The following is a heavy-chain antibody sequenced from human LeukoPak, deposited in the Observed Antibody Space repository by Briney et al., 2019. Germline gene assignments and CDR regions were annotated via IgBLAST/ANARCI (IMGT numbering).Heavy chain of an antibody. CDR3: ARPTKKSYYMDV. V-gene: IGHV4-59*12. Sequence: SETLSLTCTVSGGSISGYYWSWIRQPPGKALEWIGYIYSGSTDYNPSLKSRVTISMDTSKNQFSLKLSSVTAADTAVYYCARPTKKSYYMDVWGKGTTVTISS. CDR1: GGSISGYY. CDR2: IYSGST. J-gene: IGHJ6*03.